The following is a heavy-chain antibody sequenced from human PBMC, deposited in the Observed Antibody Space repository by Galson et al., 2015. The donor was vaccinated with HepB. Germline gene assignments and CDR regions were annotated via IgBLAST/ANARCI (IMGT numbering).Heavy chain of an antibody. CDR2: IYWNDDK. V-gene: IGHV2-5*01. J-gene: IGHJ4*02. Sequence: PALVKPTQTLTLTCTFSGFSLTTSGVGVGWIRQPPGKALEWLALIYWNDDKRYSPSLRSMLTITKDTSRNQVVLTMTNMDPVDTGTYYCAHSRKLGMNFGFWGQGTLVTVAS. CDR1: GFSLTTSGVG. D-gene: IGHD3-16*01. CDR3: AHSRKLGMNFGF.